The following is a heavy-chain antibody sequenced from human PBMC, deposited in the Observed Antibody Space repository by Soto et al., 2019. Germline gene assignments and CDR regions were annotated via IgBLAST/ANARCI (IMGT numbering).Heavy chain of an antibody. CDR3: ARVPHNDYGDYDQNDY. D-gene: IGHD4-17*01. Sequence: SETLSLTCAVYGGSFSGYYWSWIRQPPGKGLEWIGEINHSGSTNYNPSLKSRVTISVDTSKNQFSLKLSSVTAADTAVYYCARVPHNDYGDYDQNDYWGQGTLVTVSS. V-gene: IGHV4-34*01. CDR2: INHSGST. CDR1: GGSFSGYY. J-gene: IGHJ4*02.